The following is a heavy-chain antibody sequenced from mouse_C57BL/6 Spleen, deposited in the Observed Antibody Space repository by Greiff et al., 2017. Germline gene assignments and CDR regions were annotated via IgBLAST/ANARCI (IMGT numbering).Heavy chain of an antibody. D-gene: IGHD2-4*01. CDR3: TLIYYDPYFDY. CDR1: GFNIKDYY. CDR2: IDPEDGDT. Sequence: EVQLQQSGAELVRPGASVKLSCTASGFNIKDYYMHWVKQRPEQGLEWIGRIDPEDGDTEYAPKFQGKATMTADTSSNTAYLQLSSLTSEDTAVYYCTLIYYDPYFDYWGKGTTLTVSS. V-gene: IGHV14-1*01. J-gene: IGHJ2*01.